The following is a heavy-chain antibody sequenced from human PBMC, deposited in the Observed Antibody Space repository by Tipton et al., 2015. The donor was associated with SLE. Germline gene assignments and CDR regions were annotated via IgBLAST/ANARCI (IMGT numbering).Heavy chain of an antibody. Sequence: GSLRLSCAASGFTFSGHWMHWVRQAPGKGLVWVSRINTDGRSTSYADSVKGRFTIPRDNAKNTLYLQMNSLRAEDTAVYYCARERDTTILHLGLDPWGQGTLVSVS. V-gene: IGHV3-74*01. CDR3: ARERDTTILHLGLDP. CDR1: GFTFSGHW. D-gene: IGHD1-1*01. CDR2: INTDGRST. J-gene: IGHJ5*02.